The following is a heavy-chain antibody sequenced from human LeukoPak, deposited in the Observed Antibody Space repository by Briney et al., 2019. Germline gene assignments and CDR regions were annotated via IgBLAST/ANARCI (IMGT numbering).Heavy chain of an antibody. CDR1: GGTFSSYA. CDR2: IIPILGIA. CDR3: AKEGNPSAAGNRHFDY. D-gene: IGHD6-13*01. Sequence: GASVKVSCKASGGTFSSYAISWVRQAPGQGLEWMGRIIPILGIANYAQKFQGRVTITADKSTSTAYMELSSLRSEDTAVYYCAKEGNPSAAGNRHFDYWGQGTLVTVSS. J-gene: IGHJ4*02. V-gene: IGHV1-69*04.